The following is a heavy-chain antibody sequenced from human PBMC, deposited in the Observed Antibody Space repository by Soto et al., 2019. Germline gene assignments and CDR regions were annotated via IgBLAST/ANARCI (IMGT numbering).Heavy chain of an antibody. Sequence: GGSLRLSCAASGFTFSSYSMNWVRQAPGKGLEWVSSISRSSSYIYYADSVKGRFTISGDNAKKSLYLQMNSLRAEDTAEYYGARSGWFGELLYIACFDYWGQGTLVTVSS. CDR3: ARSGWFGELLYIACFDY. D-gene: IGHD3-10*01. V-gene: IGHV3-21*01. J-gene: IGHJ4*02. CDR2: ISRSSSYI. CDR1: GFTFSSYS.